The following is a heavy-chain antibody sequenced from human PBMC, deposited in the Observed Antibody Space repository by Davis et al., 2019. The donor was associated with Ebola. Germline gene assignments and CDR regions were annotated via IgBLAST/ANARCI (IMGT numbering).Heavy chain of an antibody. CDR3: ARDSGSGWLFDY. J-gene: IGHJ4*02. CDR2: INPNSGGT. CDR1: GYTFTGYY. D-gene: IGHD3-10*01. V-gene: IGHV1-2*02. Sequence: ASVKVSCKASGYTFTGYYMHWVRQAPGQGLEWMGWINPNSGGTNYAQKFQGRVTMTRDTSISTAYMELSRLRSDDTAVYYCARDSGSGWLFDYWGQGTLVTVSS.